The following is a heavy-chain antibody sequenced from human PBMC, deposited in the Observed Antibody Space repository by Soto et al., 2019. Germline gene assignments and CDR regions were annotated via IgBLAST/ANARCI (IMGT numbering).Heavy chain of an antibody. J-gene: IGHJ6*02. CDR2: MNPNSGNT. CDR3: ARGRGSGSYYYYYGMDV. D-gene: IGHD3-10*01. Sequence: ASVKVSCKASGYTFTSYDINWVRQATGQGLEWMGWMNPNSGNTGYAQKFQGRVTMTRNTSISTAYMELSSLRSEDTAVYYCARGRGSGSYYYYYGMDVWGQGTTVTVSS. V-gene: IGHV1-8*01. CDR1: GYTFTSYD.